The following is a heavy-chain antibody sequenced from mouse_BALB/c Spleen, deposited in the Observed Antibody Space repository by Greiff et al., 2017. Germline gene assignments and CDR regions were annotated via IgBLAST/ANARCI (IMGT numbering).Heavy chain of an antibody. Sequence: QVQLQQPGAELVRPGASVKLSCKASGYTFTSYWINWVKQRPGQGLEWIGNIYPSDSYTNYNQKFKDKATLTVDKSSSTAYMQLSSPTSEDSAVYYCTRSDTTVVAPFAYWGQGTLVTVSA. CDR2: IYPSDSYT. CDR1: GYTFTSYW. V-gene: IGHV1-69*02. CDR3: TRSDTTVVAPFAY. J-gene: IGHJ3*01. D-gene: IGHD1-1*01.